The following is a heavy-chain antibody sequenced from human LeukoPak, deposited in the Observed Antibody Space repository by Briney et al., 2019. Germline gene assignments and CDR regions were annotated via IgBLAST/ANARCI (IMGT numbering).Heavy chain of an antibody. CDR3: ARDGRRDGYNHWFDP. Sequence: SVKVSCKASGGTFGSYAISWVLQAPGQGLEWMGGIIPIFGTANYAQTFQGRVTITTDESTSAADMELSSLRSGDTAVYYCARDGRRDGYNHWFDPWGQGTLVTVSS. CDR1: GGTFGSYA. CDR2: IIPIFGTA. V-gene: IGHV1-69*05. J-gene: IGHJ5*02. D-gene: IGHD5-24*01.